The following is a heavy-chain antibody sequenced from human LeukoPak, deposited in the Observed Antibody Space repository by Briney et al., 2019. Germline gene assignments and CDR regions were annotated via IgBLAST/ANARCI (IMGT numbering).Heavy chain of an antibody. CDR1: GFTFSSYS. V-gene: IGHV3-48*01. J-gene: IGHJ4*02. CDR2: ISGRSSTK. Sequence: GGSLRLSCAASGFTFSSYSMNWVRQAPGKGLEWVSYISGRSSTKYYADSVKGRFTISRDNAENSLYLQMNSLRVEDTAVYYCARVRLDSGTYSLYYWGQGTLITVSS. D-gene: IGHD3-10*01. CDR3: ARVRLDSGTYSLYY.